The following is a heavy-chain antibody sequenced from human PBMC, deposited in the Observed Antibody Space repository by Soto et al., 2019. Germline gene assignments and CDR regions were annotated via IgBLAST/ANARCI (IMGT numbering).Heavy chain of an antibody. D-gene: IGHD5-12*01. J-gene: IGHJ4*02. Sequence: KASETLSLTCAVYGGSFSGYYWSWIRQPPGKGLEWIGEINHSGSTNYNPSLKSRVTISVDTSKNQFSLKLSSVTAADTAVYYCARGREMATNFDYWGQGTLVTVSS. CDR2: INHSGST. CDR3: ARGREMATNFDY. CDR1: GGSFSGYY. V-gene: IGHV4-34*01.